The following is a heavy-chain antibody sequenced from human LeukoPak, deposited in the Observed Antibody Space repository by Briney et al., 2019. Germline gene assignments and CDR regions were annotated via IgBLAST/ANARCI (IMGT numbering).Heavy chain of an antibody. V-gene: IGHV3-64D*06. CDR1: GFTLSSYA. CDR3: VKDLNWGFDWYFDL. CDR2: ISSNGGRT. D-gene: IGHD7-27*01. J-gene: IGHJ2*01. Sequence: GGSLRLSCSASGFTLSSYAMHWVRQAPGKGLEYVSAISSNGGRTYYADSVKGRFTISRDNSKNTLYLQMSSLRAEDTAVYYCVKDLNWGFDWYFDLWGHGTLVTVSS.